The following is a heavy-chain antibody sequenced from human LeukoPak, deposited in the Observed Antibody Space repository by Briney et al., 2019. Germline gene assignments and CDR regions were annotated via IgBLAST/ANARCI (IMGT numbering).Heavy chain of an antibody. CDR3: ARDTNLRDSFDI. V-gene: IGHV4-61*01. CDR2: VFYSGKT. D-gene: IGHD2-8*01. Sequence: SETLSLTCTVSGGSISISSYYWSWIRQSPGKGLEWIGYVFYSGKTDYGPSLRSRVSMSVDTSKNQFSLKVTSVTAADTAVYYCARDTNLRDSFDIWGQGTMVTVSS. J-gene: IGHJ3*02. CDR1: GGSISISSYY.